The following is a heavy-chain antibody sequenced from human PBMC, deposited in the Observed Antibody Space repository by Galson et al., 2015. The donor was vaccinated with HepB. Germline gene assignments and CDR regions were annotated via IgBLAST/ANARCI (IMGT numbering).Heavy chain of an antibody. CDR2: IIPIFGTA. Sequence: SCKASGGTFSSYAISWVRQAPGQGLEWMGGIIPIFGTANYAQKFQGRVTITADESTSTAYMELSSLRSEDTAVYYCARTGSDIVVVPAAEVTNYYYYMDVWGKGTTVTVSS. CDR3: ARTGSDIVVVPAAEVTNYYYYMDV. J-gene: IGHJ6*03. D-gene: IGHD2-2*01. V-gene: IGHV1-69*01. CDR1: GGTFSSYA.